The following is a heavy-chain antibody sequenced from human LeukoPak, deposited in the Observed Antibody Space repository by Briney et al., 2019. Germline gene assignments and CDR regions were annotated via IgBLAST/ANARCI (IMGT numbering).Heavy chain of an antibody. V-gene: IGHV4-30-4*08. CDR3: ATIRLGYCSGGTCYDAFDI. Sequence: SETLSLTCTVSGGSISSGDYYWSWIRQPPGKGLEWIGYIYYSGSTYYNPSFKSRVTISVDTSKNQFSLKLSSVTAADTAVYYCATIRLGYCSGGTCYDAFDIWGQGAMVTVSS. D-gene: IGHD2-15*01. CDR2: IYYSGST. J-gene: IGHJ3*02. CDR1: GGSISSGDYY.